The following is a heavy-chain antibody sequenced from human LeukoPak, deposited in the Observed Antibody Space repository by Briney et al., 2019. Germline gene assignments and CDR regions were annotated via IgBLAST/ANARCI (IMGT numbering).Heavy chain of an antibody. Sequence: GGSLRLSCAASGFTFSSYAMSWVRQAPGKGLEWVSTIRGSGGSTYHADSVKGRFTISRDNSKNTLYLQMNSLRAEDTAVYYCAKGPYYYDSSAYHYGAFDIWGQGTMVTVSS. V-gene: IGHV3-23*01. CDR1: GFTFSSYA. J-gene: IGHJ3*02. D-gene: IGHD3-22*01. CDR2: IRGSGGST. CDR3: AKGPYYYDSSAYHYGAFDI.